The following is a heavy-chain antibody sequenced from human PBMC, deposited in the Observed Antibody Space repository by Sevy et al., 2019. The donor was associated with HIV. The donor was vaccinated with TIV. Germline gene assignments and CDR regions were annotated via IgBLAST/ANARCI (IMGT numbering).Heavy chain of an antibody. D-gene: IGHD3-22*01. CDR3: AKEGGSHYDTSGSFDD. Sequence: GGSLRLSCTTSGFTFRIYAMSWVRQAPGKGLEWVSAISGSGSSTYSADSVKGRFTISRDNSKNTLYLQMNSLRAEDTAVFYCAKEGGSHYDTSGSFDDWGQGTRVTVSS. CDR2: ISGSGSST. J-gene: IGHJ4*02. V-gene: IGHV3-23*01. CDR1: GFTFRIYA.